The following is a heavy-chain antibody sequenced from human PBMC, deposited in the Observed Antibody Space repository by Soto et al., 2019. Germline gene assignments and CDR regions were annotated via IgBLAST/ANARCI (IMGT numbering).Heavy chain of an antibody. Sequence: QITLKEAGPPLVKPTQPLTLTCSFFVFSLITSGVGVGWIRQPPGKALEWLALIYWDDDKGYSTSLKSRLTINKDTSKNQVVLTMTIMDPADTATYYCAHTMAPRIFDYWGQGILVTVSS. CDR2: IYWDDDK. V-gene: IGHV2-5*02. CDR3: AHTMAPRIFDY. J-gene: IGHJ4*02. CDR1: VFSLITSGVG.